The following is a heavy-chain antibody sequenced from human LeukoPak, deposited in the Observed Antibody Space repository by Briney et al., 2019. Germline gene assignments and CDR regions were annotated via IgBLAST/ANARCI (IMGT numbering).Heavy chain of an antibody. CDR1: GGSISSYY. Sequence: PSETLSLTCTVSGGSISSYYWSWIRQPPGKGLEWIGYIYYSGSTNYNPSLKSRVTISVDTSKNQFSLKLSSVTAADTAVYYCARRYCSSTSCYEEGGWFDPWGQGTLVTVSS. V-gene: IGHV4-59*12. CDR2: IYYSGST. J-gene: IGHJ5*02. CDR3: ARRYCSSTSCYEEGGWFDP. D-gene: IGHD2-2*01.